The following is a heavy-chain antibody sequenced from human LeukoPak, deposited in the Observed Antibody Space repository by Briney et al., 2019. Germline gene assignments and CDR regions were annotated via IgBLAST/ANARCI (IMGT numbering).Heavy chain of an antibody. D-gene: IGHD5-12*01. CDR1: GFTFSSYG. J-gene: IGHJ4*02. V-gene: IGHV3-30*18. CDR3: AKMRYSGYGDFDY. Sequence: PGGSLRLSCAASGFTFSSYGMHWVRQAPGKGLEWVAVISYDGSNKYYADSVKGRFTISRDNSKNTLYLQMNSLRAEDTAVYYCAKMRYSGYGDFDYWGQGTLVTVCS. CDR2: ISYDGSNK.